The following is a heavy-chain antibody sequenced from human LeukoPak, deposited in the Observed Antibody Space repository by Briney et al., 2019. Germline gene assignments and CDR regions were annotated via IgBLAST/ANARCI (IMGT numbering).Heavy chain of an antibody. Sequence: GGSLRLSCAASGFTFSSYWMHWVRQAPGKGPLWVSHINGDGSTTNYADSVKGRFTISRDDAKNTLYLQMNSLRAEDTAVYYCAEAASVRGVSYWGQGTLVTVSS. V-gene: IGHV3-74*01. CDR3: AEAASVRGVSY. D-gene: IGHD3-10*01. CDR1: GFTFSSYW. J-gene: IGHJ4*02. CDR2: INGDGSTT.